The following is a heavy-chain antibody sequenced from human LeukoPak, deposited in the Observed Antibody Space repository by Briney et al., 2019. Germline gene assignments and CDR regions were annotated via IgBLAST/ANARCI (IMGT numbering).Heavy chain of an antibody. Sequence: ASVKVSCKASGYNFMNYYMHWVRQAPGQGLEWMGIINPSSNSTTYAQKFRGRVTMTRDTSTSTVYMELSSLRSDDTAVYYCAREVSSGAFDIWGLGTMVTVSS. J-gene: IGHJ3*02. V-gene: IGHV1-46*01. CDR3: AREVSSGAFDI. CDR1: GYNFMNYY. D-gene: IGHD3-10*01. CDR2: INPSSNST.